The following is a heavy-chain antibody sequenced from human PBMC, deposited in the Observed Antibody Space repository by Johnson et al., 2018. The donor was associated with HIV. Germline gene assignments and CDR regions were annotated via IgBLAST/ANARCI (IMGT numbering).Heavy chain of an antibody. J-gene: IGHJ3*02. D-gene: IGHD5-24*01. V-gene: IGHV3-30*04. CDR2: IAYDGTNK. Sequence: VQLVESGGGVVQPGRSLRLSCAGSGFTFRSYSMHWVRQAPGKGLEWVAVIAYDGTNKYYAESVKGRFTISRDNSKTTLYLQMSSLRAEDTAVYYCAREDGYNWVGAFDIWGQGTMVTVSS. CDR3: AREDGYNWVGAFDI. CDR1: GFTFRSYS.